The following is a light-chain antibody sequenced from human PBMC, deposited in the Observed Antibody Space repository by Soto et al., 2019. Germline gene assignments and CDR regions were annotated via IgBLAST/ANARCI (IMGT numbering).Light chain of an antibody. CDR1: QSVSSY. CDR2: DAS. Sequence: EIVLTQSPATLSLSPGERATLSFSASQSVSSYLAWHQQKPGQAPRLLIYDASNRATGIPARFSGSGSGTDFTLTISSLEPEDFAVYYCQHRSSWPITFGQGTRLEIK. V-gene: IGKV3-11*01. CDR3: QHRSSWPIT. J-gene: IGKJ5*01.